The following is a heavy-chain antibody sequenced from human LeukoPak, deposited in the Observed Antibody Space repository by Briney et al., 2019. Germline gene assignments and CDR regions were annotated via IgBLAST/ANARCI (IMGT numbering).Heavy chain of an antibody. CDR3: ARHMFGDGYNPDY. D-gene: IGHD5-24*01. CDR1: GGTFSSYA. CDR2: IIPIFGTA. V-gene: IGHV1-69*13. J-gene: IGHJ4*02. Sequence: ASVKASCKASGGTFSSYAISWVRQAPGQGLEWMGGIIPIFGTANYAQKFQGRVTITADESTSTAYMELSSLRSEDTAVYYCARHMFGDGYNPDYWGQGTLVTVSS.